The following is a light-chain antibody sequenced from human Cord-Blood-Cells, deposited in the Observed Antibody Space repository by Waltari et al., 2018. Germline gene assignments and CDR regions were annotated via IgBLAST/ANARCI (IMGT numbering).Light chain of an antibody. CDR1: SSDVGGYNY. J-gene: IGLJ2*01. CDR3: SSYTSSSTLVV. CDR2: DVS. V-gene: IGLV2-14*01. Sequence: QSALTQPASVSGSPGQSITISCTGTSSDVGGYNYVSWYQQHPCKAPKLIIYDVSNRPSGVSNRFSGSKSGNTASLTISGLQAEDEADYYCSSYTSSSTLVVFGGGTKLTVL.